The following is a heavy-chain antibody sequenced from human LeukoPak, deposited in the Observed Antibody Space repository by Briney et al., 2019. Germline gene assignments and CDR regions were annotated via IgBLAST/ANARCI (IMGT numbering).Heavy chain of an antibody. Sequence: ASVKVSCKASGYSFTGYYMHWVRQAPGQGLEWMGWINPNSGGTNYAQTFQGRVTMTRDTSINTVIMELSRLRSDDTAVYYCARVLYGDHFDCWGQGTLVTVSS. CDR1: GYSFTGYY. D-gene: IGHD4-17*01. CDR2: INPNSGGT. V-gene: IGHV1-2*02. CDR3: ARVLYGDHFDC. J-gene: IGHJ4*02.